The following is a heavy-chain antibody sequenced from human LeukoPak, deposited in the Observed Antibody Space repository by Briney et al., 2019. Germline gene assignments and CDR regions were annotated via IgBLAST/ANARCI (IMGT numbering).Heavy chain of an antibody. Sequence: SETLSLTCTVSGGSISYYYWSWIRQPAGKGLEWIGRIYTSGSTNYNPSVKSRVTISVDTSKNQFSLKLSSVTAADTAVYFCAREQSGSAFDIWGQGTMVTLSS. V-gene: IGHV4-4*07. CDR2: IYTSGST. D-gene: IGHD3-10*01. CDR3: AREQSGSAFDI. J-gene: IGHJ3*02. CDR1: GGSISYYY.